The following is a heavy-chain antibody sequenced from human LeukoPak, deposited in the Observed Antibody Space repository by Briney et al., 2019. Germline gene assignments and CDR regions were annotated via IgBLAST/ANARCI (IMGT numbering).Heavy chain of an antibody. CDR3: ARRSGGYGASDAFDI. V-gene: IGHV1-18*01. D-gene: IGHD6-25*01. J-gene: IGHJ3*02. Sequence: GASVKVSCKASGYTFTSYGISWVRQAPGQGLEWMGWISAYNGNTNYAQKLQGRVTMTTDTSTSTAYMELRSLRSDDTAVYYCARRSGGYGASDAFDIWGQGTMVTVSS. CDR2: ISAYNGNT. CDR1: GYTFTSYG.